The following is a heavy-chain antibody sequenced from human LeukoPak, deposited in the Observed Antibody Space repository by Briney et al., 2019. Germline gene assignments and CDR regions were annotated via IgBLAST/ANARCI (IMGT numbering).Heavy chain of an antibody. CDR1: GGSISSSSYY. J-gene: IGHJ4*02. V-gene: IGHV4-39*01. CDR3: ARKKSFWDY. D-gene: IGHD3-3*01. Sequence: PSETLSLACTVSGGSISSSSYYWGWIRQLPGKGLEWIGSIYYSGSTYYNPSLKSRVTISVDTSKNQFSLKLSSVTAADTAVYYCARKKSFWDYWGQGTLVTVSS. CDR2: IYYSGST.